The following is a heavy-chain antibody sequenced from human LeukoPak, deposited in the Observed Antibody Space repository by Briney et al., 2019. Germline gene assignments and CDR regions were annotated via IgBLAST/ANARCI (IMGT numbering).Heavy chain of an antibody. D-gene: IGHD5-12*01. CDR3: AGDAHNGYEFHDWFDP. CDR1: GYTFTDYY. V-gene: IGHV1-2*02. J-gene: IGHJ5*02. CDR2: INPNSGGT. Sequence: EASVKVSCKASGYTFTDYYIHWVRQAPGQGLEWMGWINPNSGGTKYAQKFQGRVTMTTDTSISTAYMEMSRLTSDDTAVYYCAGDAHNGYEFHDWFDPWGQGALVTVSS.